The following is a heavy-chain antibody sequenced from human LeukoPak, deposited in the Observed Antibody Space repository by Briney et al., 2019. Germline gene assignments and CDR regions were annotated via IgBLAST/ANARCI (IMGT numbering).Heavy chain of an antibody. V-gene: IGHV3-7*04. CDR2: IRPDGSEK. CDR1: GFTFSTYW. Sequence: GGSLRLSCAVSGFTFSTYWMNWVRQAPGKGPEWVANIRPDGSEKFYVDSVKGRFTVSRDNAKNLLYLQMNSLRAEDTALYYCARGASYWGQGTLVTVSS. J-gene: IGHJ4*02. CDR3: ARGASY.